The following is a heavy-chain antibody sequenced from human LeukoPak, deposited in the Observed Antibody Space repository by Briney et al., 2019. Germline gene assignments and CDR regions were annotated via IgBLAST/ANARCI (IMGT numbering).Heavy chain of an antibody. CDR3: ARGPTISDTGYFDY. Sequence: KPSETLSLTCAVYGGSFSAYYWSWIRQSPGKGLQWIAEVNHRGDTNYNPSVKGRVTISVDTSKNQFSLKVTSLTAADTAVYYCARGPTISDTGYFDYWGQGTLVTVSP. J-gene: IGHJ4*03. CDR2: VNHRGDT. CDR1: GGSFSAYY. V-gene: IGHV4-34*01. D-gene: IGHD2-21*02.